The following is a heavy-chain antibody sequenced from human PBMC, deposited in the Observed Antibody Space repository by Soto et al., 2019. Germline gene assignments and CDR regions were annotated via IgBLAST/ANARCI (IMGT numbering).Heavy chain of an antibody. Sequence: QVQLQESGPGLVKPSETLSLTCTVSGGSISSFYWSWIRQSPGKGLEWIGYIYYTGSTHYNPSLKSRLTISVGTSKNQFSLRLSSVTAADTAVYFCARGFPSGWYGDYFDTWGQGTLVTVSS. CDR3: ARGFPSGWYGDYFDT. CDR1: GGSISSFY. D-gene: IGHD6-19*01. J-gene: IGHJ4*02. V-gene: IGHV4-59*01. CDR2: IYYTGST.